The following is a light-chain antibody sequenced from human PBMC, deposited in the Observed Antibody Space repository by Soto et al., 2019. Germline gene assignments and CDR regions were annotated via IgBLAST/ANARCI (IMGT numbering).Light chain of an antibody. CDR1: QSISDY. V-gene: IGKV1-33*01. CDR3: HQYFNPRT. Sequence: DIQMTQSPSTLSASVGDRVTITCRASQSISDYLNWYQQKPGKAPKLLIYDGTKLETGVPSRFSGSGSGTEFTFTISSLQPEDTATYYCHQYFNPRTFGGGTKVDIK. CDR2: DGT. J-gene: IGKJ4*01.